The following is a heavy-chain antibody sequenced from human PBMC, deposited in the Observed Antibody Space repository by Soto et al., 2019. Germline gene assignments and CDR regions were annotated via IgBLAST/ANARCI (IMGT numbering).Heavy chain of an antibody. CDR3: ARGSTDSYPGSRIFDF. CDR1: GIPFGSRA. J-gene: IGHJ4*02. CDR2: ITDTGGDT. D-gene: IGHD3-10*01. Sequence: GGSLRLSCVASGIPFGSRAMSWVRQAPGEGLEWVSTITDTGGDTKYADSVRSRFTMSRDNSKKTLYLQMSSLRVEDSALYYCARGSTDSYPGSRIFDFWGRGTLVTVSS. V-gene: IGHV3-23*01.